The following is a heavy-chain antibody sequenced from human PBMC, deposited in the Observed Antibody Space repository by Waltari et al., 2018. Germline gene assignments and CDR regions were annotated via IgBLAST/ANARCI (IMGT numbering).Heavy chain of an antibody. CDR3: ARGEGVTTHAFDI. CDR1: GGTFSSYT. CDR2: IIPSLGIA. Sequence: QVQLVQSGAEVKKPGSSVKVSCKASGGTFSSYTISWVRPAPGQGLEWMGRIIPSLGIADYAQKCQGRVTITADKATSTAYMELSSLRSEDTAVYYCARGEGVTTHAFDIWGQGTMVTVSS. D-gene: IGHD4-17*01. J-gene: IGHJ3*02. V-gene: IGHV1-69*02.